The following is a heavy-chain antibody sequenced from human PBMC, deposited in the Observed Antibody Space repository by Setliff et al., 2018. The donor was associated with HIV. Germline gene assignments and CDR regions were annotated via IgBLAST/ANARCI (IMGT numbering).Heavy chain of an antibody. V-gene: IGHV3-74*01. J-gene: IGHJ4*02. CDR3: VRAPPTSEY. Sequence: PGESLRLSCPASGFAFDNYWMDWVRQAPGKGLVCVSRITNDGTTTTYADSVKGRFTISRANAKNTLYLQMNSLRAEDTAVYFCVRAPPTSEYWGRGTLVTVSS. CDR2: ITNDGTTT. CDR1: GFAFDNYW.